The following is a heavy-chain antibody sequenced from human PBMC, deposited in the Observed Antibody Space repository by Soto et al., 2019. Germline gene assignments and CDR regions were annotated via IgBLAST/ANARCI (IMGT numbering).Heavy chain of an antibody. D-gene: IGHD6-6*01. CDR1: GGSISSGGYY. CDR3: ARDGGIAASPDWFDP. J-gene: IGHJ5*02. V-gene: IGHV4-31*03. CDR2: IYYSGST. Sequence: TLSLTSTVSGGSISSGGYYRSWIRQHPGKGLEWIGYIYYSGSTYYNPSLKSRVTISVDTSKNQFSLKLSSVTAADTAVYYCARDGGIAASPDWFDPWGQGTLVTVSS.